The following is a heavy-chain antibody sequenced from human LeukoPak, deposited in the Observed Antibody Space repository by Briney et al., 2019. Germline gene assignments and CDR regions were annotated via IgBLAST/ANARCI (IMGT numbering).Heavy chain of an antibody. V-gene: IGHV4-59*01. CDR2: IYYSGST. J-gene: IGHJ3*02. CDR3: ARVKRAVAGYLDAFDI. CDR1: GGSISSYY. D-gene: IGHD6-19*01. Sequence: PSETLSLTCTVSGGSISSYYWSWIRQPPGKGLEWIGYIYYSGSTNYNPSLKSRVTISVDTSKNQFSLKLSSVTAADTAVYYCARVKRAVAGYLDAFDIWGQGTMVTVSS.